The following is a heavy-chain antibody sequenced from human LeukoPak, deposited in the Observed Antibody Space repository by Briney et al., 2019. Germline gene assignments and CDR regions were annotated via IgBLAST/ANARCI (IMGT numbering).Heavy chain of an antibody. CDR3: ARGCSSTSCYEDWFDP. CDR1: GGTFSSYA. D-gene: IGHD2-2*01. V-gene: IGHV1-69*13. J-gene: IGHJ5*02. Sequence: SVKVSCKASGGTFSSYAISWVRQAPGQGLEWMGGIIPIFGTANYAQKFQGRVTITSDESTSTAYMELSSLRSEDTAVYYCARGCSSTSCYEDWFDPWGQGTLVTVSS. CDR2: IIPIFGTA.